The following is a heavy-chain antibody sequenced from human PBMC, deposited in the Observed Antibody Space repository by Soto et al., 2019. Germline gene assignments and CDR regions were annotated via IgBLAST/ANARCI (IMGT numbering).Heavy chain of an antibody. CDR2: IIPFFGTA. CDR3: ARQLVPAANRYYYYYGMDV. CDR1: GGTFSSYA. Sequence: QVQLVQSGAEVKKPGSSVKVSCKASGGTFSSYAISWVRQAPGQGLEWMGGIIPFFGTANYAQKFQGRVTITADDSTSTAYMELSSLRSEATAVYYCARQLVPAANRYYYYYGMDVWGQGTTVTVSS. V-gene: IGHV1-69*01. D-gene: IGHD2-2*01. J-gene: IGHJ6*02.